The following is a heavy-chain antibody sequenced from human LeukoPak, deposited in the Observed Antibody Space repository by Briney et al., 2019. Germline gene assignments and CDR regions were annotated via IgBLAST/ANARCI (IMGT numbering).Heavy chain of an antibody. CDR2: IDPNSSDT. V-gene: IGHV1-2*06. Sequence: ASMKVSCQASGHSFNAYYIHWVRQAPGQGLQWMGRIDPNSSDTKYTQKFQGRVSMTRDTSISTAYMELSRLTSDDTAVYYCATFTAPRNAFDLWGQGPMATVSS. CDR3: ATFTAPRNAFDL. D-gene: IGHD3-16*01. J-gene: IGHJ3*01. CDR1: GHSFNAYY.